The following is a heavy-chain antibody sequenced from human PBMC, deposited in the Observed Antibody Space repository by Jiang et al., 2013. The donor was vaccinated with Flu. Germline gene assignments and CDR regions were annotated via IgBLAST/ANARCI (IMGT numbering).Heavy chain of an antibody. J-gene: IGHJ4*02. CDR3: ARSPLTGDSNYFQS. CDR1: GYTFTYVY. CDR2: INPLNGHT. Sequence: QSGAEVKKTGSSVKVSCTPSGYTFTYVYVHWVRQAPGQALEWMGWINPLNGHTNYAQKFQDRVSLTRDTSMGTISISMELSGLRPGDTAMYYCARSPLTGDSNYFQSWGQGTLVTVSS. V-gene: IGHV1-45*02. D-gene: IGHD7-27*01.